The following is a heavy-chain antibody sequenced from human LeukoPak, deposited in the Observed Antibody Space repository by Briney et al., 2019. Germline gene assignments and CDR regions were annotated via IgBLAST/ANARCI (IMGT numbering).Heavy chain of an antibody. D-gene: IGHD5-18*01. V-gene: IGHV4-39*07. CDR2: IYHSGST. CDR3: AREATAMAIDY. Sequence: SETLSLTCSVSGDSISSSSSYWGWIRQPPGTGLEWIGSIYHSGSTYYNPSLKSRVTISVDTSKNQFSLKLTSVTAADTAVYYCAREATAMAIDYWGQGTLVTVSS. J-gene: IGHJ4*02. CDR1: GDSISSSSSY.